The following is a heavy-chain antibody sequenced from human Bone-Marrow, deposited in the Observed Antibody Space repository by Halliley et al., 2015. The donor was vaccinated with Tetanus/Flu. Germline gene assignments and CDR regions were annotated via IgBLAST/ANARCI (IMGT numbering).Heavy chain of an antibody. V-gene: IGHV4-31*02. CDR3: AGGDCGGDCFPFDS. D-gene: IGHD2-21*02. CDR2: IYHTGST. J-gene: IGHJ4*02. Sequence: WIGYIYHTGSTYYNPSLKIRVPMSLDASKNQFSLNLSSVTAADTAIYYCAGGDCGGDCFPFDSWGQGTLVTVSS.